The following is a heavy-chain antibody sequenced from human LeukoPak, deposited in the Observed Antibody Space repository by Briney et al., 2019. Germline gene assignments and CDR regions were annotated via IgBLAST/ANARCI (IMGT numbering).Heavy chain of an antibody. CDR3: ANSQGTIFGVVDY. Sequence: PGGSLRLSCSASGFTFKSYLMAWVRQAPGKGLEWISDISGNGVLTYYAVSVKGRFTVSRDNSQNILHLQLNNVRAEDSAIYYCANSQGTIFGVVDYWGQGTLVTVSS. CDR2: ISGNGVLT. J-gene: IGHJ4*02. CDR1: GFTFKSYL. V-gene: IGHV3-23*01. D-gene: IGHD3-3*01.